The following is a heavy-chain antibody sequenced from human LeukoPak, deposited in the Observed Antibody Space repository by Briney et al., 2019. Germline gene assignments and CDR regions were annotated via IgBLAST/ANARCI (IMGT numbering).Heavy chain of an antibody. D-gene: IGHD2-15*01. V-gene: IGHV3-21*01. CDR3: ARDRHCSGGSCYSSYYYYYMDV. CDR2: ISSSSSYI. Sequence: GGSLRLSCAASGFTFSSYSMNWVRQAPGKGLEWVSSISSSSSYIYYADSVKGQFTISRDNAKNSLYLQMNSLRAEDTAVYYCARDRHCSGGSCYSSYYYYYMDVWGKGTTVTVSS. CDR1: GFTFSSYS. J-gene: IGHJ6*03.